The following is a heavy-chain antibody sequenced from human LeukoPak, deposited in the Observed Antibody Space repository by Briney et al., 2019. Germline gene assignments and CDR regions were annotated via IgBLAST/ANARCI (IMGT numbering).Heavy chain of an antibody. CDR2: IYYSGSI. CDR3: ARISPDGAAAGNAFDP. CDR1: GYSISSSNW. J-gene: IGHJ5*02. V-gene: IGHV4-28*05. Sequence: PSETLSLTCAVSGYSISSSNWWGWIRQPPGKGLEWIGYIYYSGSIYYNPSLKSRVTMSVDTSKNQFSLKPSSVTAVDTAVYYCARISPDGAAAGNAFDPWGQGTLVTVSS. D-gene: IGHD6-13*01.